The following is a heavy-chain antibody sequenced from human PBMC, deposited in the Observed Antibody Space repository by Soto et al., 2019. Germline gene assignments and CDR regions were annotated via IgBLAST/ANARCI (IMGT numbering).Heavy chain of an antibody. Sequence: QVQLVQSGAEVKKPGSSVKVSCKASGGTFSSYAISWVRQAPGQGLEWMGGIIPIFGTANYAQKFQGRVTMTADESTSTAYMELSSLRSEDTAVYYWASLNGGGYKRGAFDLWGQGTMVTVSS. J-gene: IGHJ3*01. D-gene: IGHD5-12*01. CDR3: ASLNGGGYKRGAFDL. V-gene: IGHV1-69*01. CDR2: IIPIFGTA. CDR1: GGTFSSYA.